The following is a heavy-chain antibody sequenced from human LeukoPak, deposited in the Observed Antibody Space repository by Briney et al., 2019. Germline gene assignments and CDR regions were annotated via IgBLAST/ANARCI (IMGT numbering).Heavy chain of an antibody. CDR3: AREPSWLQYYFDY. V-gene: IGHV4-30-4*08. CDR2: IYYSGST. CDR1: GGSISSGDYY. D-gene: IGHD5-24*01. J-gene: IGHJ4*02. Sequence: SETLSLTCTVSGGSISSGDYYWSWIRQPPGKGLEWIGYIYYSGSTYYNPSLKSRVTISVDTSKNQFSLKLSSVTAADTAVYYCAREPSWLQYYFDYWGQGTLVTVSS.